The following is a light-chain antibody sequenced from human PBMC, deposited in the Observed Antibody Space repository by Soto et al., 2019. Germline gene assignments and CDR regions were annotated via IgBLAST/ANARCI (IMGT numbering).Light chain of an antibody. Sequence: QSALTQPASVSASPGQTITISCTGTSTNVGKYNLVSWYQQRPGKAPKLMIYENIERPSGVSKRFSGSKSGNTASLTISGLQADDEADYYCRSYASGNGVVFGGGTKLTVL. CDR3: RSYASGNGVV. V-gene: IGLV2-23*01. J-gene: IGLJ2*01. CDR2: ENI. CDR1: STNVGKYNL.